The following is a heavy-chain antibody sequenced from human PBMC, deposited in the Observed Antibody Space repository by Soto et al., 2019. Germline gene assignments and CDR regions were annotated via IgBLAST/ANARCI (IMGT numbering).Heavy chain of an antibody. CDR2: IYWDDDK. J-gene: IGHJ4*02. CDR3: AHSPDYGDYVVFDY. Sequence: SGPTLVNPTQTLTLTCTFSGFSLSTSGVGVGWIRQPPGKALEWLALIYWDDDKRYSPSLKSRLTITKDTSKNQVVLTMTNMDPVDTATYYSAHSPDYGDYVVFDYWGQGTLVTVSS. V-gene: IGHV2-5*02. CDR1: GFSLSTSGVG. D-gene: IGHD4-17*01.